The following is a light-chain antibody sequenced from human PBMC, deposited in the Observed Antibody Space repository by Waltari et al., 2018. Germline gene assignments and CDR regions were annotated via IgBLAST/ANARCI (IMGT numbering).Light chain of an antibody. Sequence: DIVMTQSPATLSVSPGERATLSCRASQSIGSNLAWYQHKPGQAPRILIYGASTRATGIPVRFSGSGSGTEFTLTISSLQSADFAVYFCQQYNNWPETFGQGTKVEIK. V-gene: IGKV3-15*01. CDR3: QQYNNWPET. J-gene: IGKJ1*01. CDR1: QSIGSN. CDR2: GAS.